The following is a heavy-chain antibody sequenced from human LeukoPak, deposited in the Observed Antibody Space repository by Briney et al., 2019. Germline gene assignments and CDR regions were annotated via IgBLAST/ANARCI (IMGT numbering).Heavy chain of an antibody. V-gene: IGHV3-48*03. CDR1: GFTFSSYE. CDR2: ISSSGSTI. CDR3: ARVQLRYYYYGMDV. D-gene: IGHD1-7*01. Sequence: GGSLRLSCAASGFTFSSYEMNWVRQAPGKGLEWVSYISSSGSTIYYADSVKGRFTISRDNAKNSLYLQMNSLRAEDTAVYYCARVQLRYYYYGMDVWGKGTTVTVSS. J-gene: IGHJ6*04.